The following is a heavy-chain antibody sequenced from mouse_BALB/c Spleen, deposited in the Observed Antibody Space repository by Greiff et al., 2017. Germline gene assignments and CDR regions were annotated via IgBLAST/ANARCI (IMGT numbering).Heavy chain of an antibody. CDR1: GFTFSSYG. J-gene: IGHJ4*01. CDR3: ARQALTGTRNYAMDY. V-gene: IGHV5-6*01. Sequence: EVQLVESGGDLVKPGGSLKLSCAASGFTFSSYGMSWVRQTPDKRLEWVATISSGGSYTYYPDSVKGRFTISRDNAKNTLYLQMSSLKSEDTAMYYCARQALTGTRNYAMDYWGQGTSVTVSS. CDR2: ISSGGSYT. D-gene: IGHD4-1*01.